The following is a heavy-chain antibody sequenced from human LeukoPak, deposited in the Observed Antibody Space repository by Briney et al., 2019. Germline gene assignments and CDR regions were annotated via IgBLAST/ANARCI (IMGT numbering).Heavy chain of an antibody. CDR3: ARGRDRGWPIPGY. CDR2: IHHDGSI. CDR1: GGSFSDHH. Sequence: PSETLSLTCAVSGGSFSDHHWIWIRQPPGKGLEWIGEIHHDGSINYTPSLKSRVTILVDTSKNQFSLRLSSVTAADPALYYCARGRDRGWPIPGYWGQGTLVTVSS. J-gene: IGHJ4*02. V-gene: IGHV4-34*01. D-gene: IGHD6-19*01.